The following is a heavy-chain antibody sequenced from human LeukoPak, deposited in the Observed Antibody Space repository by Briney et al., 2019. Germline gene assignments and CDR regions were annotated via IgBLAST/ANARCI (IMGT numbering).Heavy chain of an antibody. CDR3: ARARWYSSEY. CDR2: IIGSGGNT. CDR1: GYTFNNYG. D-gene: IGHD6-13*01. Sequence: GGSLTLSCAASGYTFNNYGISWVRHSPEKGLEWVSTIIGSGGNTYYAHSVKGLFTISRHNPKHTLYLKMNTVRSEDTGVYHCARARWYSSEYWVQGMLVSVS. V-gene: IGHV3-23*01. J-gene: IGHJ4*02.